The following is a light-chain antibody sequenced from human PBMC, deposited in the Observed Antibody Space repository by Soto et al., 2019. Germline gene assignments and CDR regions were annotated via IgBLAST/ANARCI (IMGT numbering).Light chain of an antibody. Sequence: SYELTQPPSVSVAPGQTARITCGGNNIGGKSVHWYQQKPGQAPVLVVYDDSDRPSGIPDRFSGSNSGDTATLTIRRVEAGDEADYFCHVWDSSSEHVFGTGTKVTVL. CDR2: DDS. CDR1: NIGGKS. CDR3: HVWDSSSEHV. J-gene: IGLJ1*01. V-gene: IGLV3-21*02.